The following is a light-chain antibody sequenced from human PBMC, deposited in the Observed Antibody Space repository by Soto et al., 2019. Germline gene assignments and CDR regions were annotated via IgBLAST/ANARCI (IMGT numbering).Light chain of an antibody. Sequence: QSVLTQPASVSGSPGQSITISCTGTSSDVGGFNYVSWYQQHPGKAPKLMFYDVSNRPSGVSNRFSGSKSGNTASLTISGLQAEDEADYYCSSYTSSSIFYVFGTGTKSPS. V-gene: IGLV2-14*01. CDR1: SSDVGGFNY. CDR2: DVS. J-gene: IGLJ1*01. CDR3: SSYTSSSIFYV.